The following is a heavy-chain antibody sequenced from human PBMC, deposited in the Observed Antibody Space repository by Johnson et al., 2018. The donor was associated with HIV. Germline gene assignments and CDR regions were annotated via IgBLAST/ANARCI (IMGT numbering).Heavy chain of an antibody. Sequence: QVQLVESGGGVVQPGRSLRLSCAASGFTFSDYYMTWIRQAPGKGLEWVSYISSSGSTIYYADSVKGRFTISRDNAKNSLDMQMNSLRAEDTAVYYCARDNPSRMAAAFDIWGQGTMVTVSS. J-gene: IGHJ3*02. CDR1: GFTFSDYY. CDR2: ISSSGSTI. CDR3: ARDNPSRMAAAFDI. V-gene: IGHV3-11*04. D-gene: IGHD1-14*01.